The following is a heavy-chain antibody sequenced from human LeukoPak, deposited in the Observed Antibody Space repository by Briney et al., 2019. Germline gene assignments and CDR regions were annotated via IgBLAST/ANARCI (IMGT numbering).Heavy chain of an antibody. D-gene: IGHD3-10*01. CDR1: GFTFSSYG. Sequence: GGSLRLSCAASGFTFSSYGMHWVRQAPGKGLEWVAFIRYDGSNKYYADSVKGRFTISRDNSKNTLYLQMNSLRAEDTAVYYCANPPSGEFLIGGGDAFDIWGQGTMVTVSS. CDR3: ANPPSGEFLIGGGDAFDI. V-gene: IGHV3-30*02. J-gene: IGHJ3*02. CDR2: IRYDGSNK.